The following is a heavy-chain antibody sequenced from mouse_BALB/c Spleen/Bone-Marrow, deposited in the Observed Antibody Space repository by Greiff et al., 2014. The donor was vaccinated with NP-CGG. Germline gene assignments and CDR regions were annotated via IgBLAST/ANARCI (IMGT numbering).Heavy chain of an antibody. CDR3: ASPSDGNPFAY. CDR1: GYSFTSYW. J-gene: IGHJ3*01. D-gene: IGHD2-1*01. Sequence: QVQLKESGPKLVRPGASVKVSCKASGYSFTSYWMHWVKQRPGQGLEWIGMIDPSDSETRLNQKFKDKATLTVDKYSSTAYMQLSSPTSEDSAVYYCASPSDGNPFAYWGQGTLVTVSA. V-gene: IGHV1-74*01. CDR2: IDPSDSET.